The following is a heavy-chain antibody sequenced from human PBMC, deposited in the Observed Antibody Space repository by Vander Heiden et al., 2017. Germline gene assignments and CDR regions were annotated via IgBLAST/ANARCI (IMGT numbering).Heavy chain of an antibody. J-gene: IGHJ6*02. CDR3: ARQVSGGYYYYGMDV. D-gene: IGHD3-16*01. CDR2: IYYSGST. CDR1: GGSISSRSYY. V-gene: IGHV4-39*01. Sequence: QLQLQESGPGLVKPSETLSLTCTVSGGSISSRSYYWGWIRQPPGKGLEWIGSIYYSGSTYYNPSLKSRVTISVDTSKNQFSLKLGSVTAADTAVYYCARQVSGGYYYYGMDVWGQGTTVTVSS.